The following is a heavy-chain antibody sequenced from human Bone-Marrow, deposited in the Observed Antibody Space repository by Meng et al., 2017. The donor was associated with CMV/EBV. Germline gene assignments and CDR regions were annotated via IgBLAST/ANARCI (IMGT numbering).Heavy chain of an antibody. V-gene: IGHV1-69*02. Sequence: SVKVSCKASGGTFSSYTISWVRQAPGQGLEWMGRIIPILGIANYAQKFQGRVTITADKSTSTAYMELSSLRSEDTAVYYCARVLVGYYYGMDVWGQGTTATVS. J-gene: IGHJ6*02. CDR1: GGTFSSYT. CDR2: IIPILGIA. CDR3: ARVLVGYYYGMDV.